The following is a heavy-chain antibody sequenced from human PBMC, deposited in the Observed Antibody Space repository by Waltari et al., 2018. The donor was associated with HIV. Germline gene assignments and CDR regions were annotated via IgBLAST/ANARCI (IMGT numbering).Heavy chain of an antibody. CDR1: GGSISSSEYY. J-gene: IGHJ4*02. CDR3: ARHLRGHGFLAKLYYFDF. Sequence: QLQMQESGPGLVKPSETLSLTCSVSGGSISSSEYYWGWIRQSPGKGLEWVGNIYYGGSTYYTPSLQSRVTISVDTSKNQFSLRLNSVTAADTAVYFCARHLRGHGFLAKLYYFDFWGQGALVTVSS. D-gene: IGHD3-3*01. CDR2: IYYGGST. V-gene: IGHV4-39*01.